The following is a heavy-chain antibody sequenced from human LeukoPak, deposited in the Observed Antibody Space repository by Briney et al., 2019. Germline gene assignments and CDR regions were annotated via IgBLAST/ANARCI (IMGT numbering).Heavy chain of an antibody. CDR3: ARLGEPHRTIDY. CDR1: GYSINNYW. CDR2: IYPADSDI. V-gene: IGHV5-51*01. D-gene: IGHD3-16*01. J-gene: IGHJ4*02. Sequence: GESLKISCKGSGYSINNYWIGWVRQMPGKGLEWMGIIYPADSDIRYSPSFQGQVTISADKSISTAYLQWSSLKASDTAMYYCARLGEPHRTIDYWGQGTLVTVSS.